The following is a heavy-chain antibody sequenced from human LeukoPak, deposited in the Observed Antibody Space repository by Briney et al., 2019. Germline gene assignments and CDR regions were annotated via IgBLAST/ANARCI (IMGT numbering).Heavy chain of an antibody. CDR3: ARAPMVRGVIIYNWFDP. CDR2: MNPNSGNT. V-gene: IGHV1-8*01. J-gene: IGHJ5*02. D-gene: IGHD3-10*01. CDR1: GYTFTSYD. Sequence: ASVKVSCKASGYTFTSYDINWVRQATGQGLEWMGWMNPNSGNTGYAQKFQGRVTMTRNTSISTAYMELSSLRSEDTAVYYCARAPMVRGVIIYNWFDPWGQGTLVTVSS.